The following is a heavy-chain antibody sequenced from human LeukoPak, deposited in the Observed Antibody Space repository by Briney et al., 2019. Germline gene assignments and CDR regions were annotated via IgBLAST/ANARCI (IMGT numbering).Heavy chain of an antibody. Sequence: PGGSLRLSCAASGFTFDDYGMSWVRQAPGKGLEWVSGINWNGGSTGYADSVKGRFTISRDNSKNTLYLQMNSLRAEDTAVYYCARRAGAYSHPYDYRGQGTLVTVSS. J-gene: IGHJ4*02. CDR2: INWNGGST. CDR1: GFTFDDYG. D-gene: IGHD4/OR15-4a*01. CDR3: ARRAGAYSHPYDY. V-gene: IGHV3-20*04.